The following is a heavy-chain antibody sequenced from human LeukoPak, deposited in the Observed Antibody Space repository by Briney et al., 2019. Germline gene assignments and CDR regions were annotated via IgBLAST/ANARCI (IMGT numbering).Heavy chain of an antibody. CDR2: ISGSGGST. CDR3: ARDPQWLDAFDI. D-gene: IGHD6-19*01. Sequence: GGSLRLSCAASGFTFSRYAMSWVRQAPGKGLEWVSAISGSGGSTYYADSVKGRFTISRDNSKNTLYLQMNSLRAEDTAVYYCARDPQWLDAFDIWGQGTMVTVSS. V-gene: IGHV3-23*01. CDR1: GFTFSRYA. J-gene: IGHJ3*02.